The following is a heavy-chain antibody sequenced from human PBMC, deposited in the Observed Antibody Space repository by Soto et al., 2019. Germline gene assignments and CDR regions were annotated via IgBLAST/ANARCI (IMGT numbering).Heavy chain of an antibody. CDR2: INHSGST. Sequence: SEPLSLTRAVYGGSFSGYYWSWIRQPPGKGLEWFGEINHSGSTNYNPSLKSRVTISVDTSKNQFSLKLSSVTAADTAVYSCARGLGYSTNGVCPRWFDPWGQGTLVT. V-gene: IGHV4-34*01. J-gene: IGHJ5*02. D-gene: IGHD2-8*01. CDR1: GGSFSGYY. CDR3: ARGLGYSTNGVCPRWFDP.